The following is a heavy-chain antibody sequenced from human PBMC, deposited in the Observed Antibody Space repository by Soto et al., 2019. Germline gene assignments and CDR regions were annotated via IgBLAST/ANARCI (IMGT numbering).Heavy chain of an antibody. V-gene: IGHV3-30-3*01. CDR2: ISYDGSNK. CDR1: AFTFSSYA. CDR3: ARVSGRRTTGTLAPDY. J-gene: IGHJ4*02. Sequence: GSLRLSCAASAFTFSSYAMHWVRQAPGKGLEWVAVISYDGSNKYYADSVKGRFTISRDNSKNTLYLQMNSLTAEDTAAYYCARVSGRRTTGTLAPDYWGQGTLVTVSS. D-gene: IGHD1-1*01.